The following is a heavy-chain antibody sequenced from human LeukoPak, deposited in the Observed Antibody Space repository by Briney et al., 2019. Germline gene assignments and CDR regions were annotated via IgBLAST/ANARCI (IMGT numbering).Heavy chain of an antibody. CDR2: IGIAGDT. V-gene: IGHV3-13*01. D-gene: IGHD3-10*01. CDR1: GFTFSNYD. Sequence: GGSLRLSCAASGFTFSNYDMHWVRQTTGKGLEWVSVIGIAGDTYYGGSVKGRFTISRESAKNSLYLQMNSLRAEDTAVYYCARDLRGRFGFDVWGQGTMVTVSS. J-gene: IGHJ3*01. CDR3: ARDLRGRFGFDV.